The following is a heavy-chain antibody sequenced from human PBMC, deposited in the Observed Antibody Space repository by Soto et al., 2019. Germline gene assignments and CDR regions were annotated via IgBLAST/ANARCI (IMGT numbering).Heavy chain of an antibody. CDR1: GYTFTSYD. CDR3: ARGVLPLYYMDV. V-gene: IGHV1-8*01. J-gene: IGHJ6*03. CDR2: RNPNSGNT. D-gene: IGHD6-6*01. Sequence: ASVKVSCKASGYTFTSYDINWVRQATGQGLEWMGWRNPNSGNTGYVQKFQGRVTRTRNTSISTAYMELSSLRSEDTAVYYCARGVLPLYYMDVWGKGITVTVSS.